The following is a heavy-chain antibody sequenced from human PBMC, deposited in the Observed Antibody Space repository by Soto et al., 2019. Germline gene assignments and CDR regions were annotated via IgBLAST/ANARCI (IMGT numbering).Heavy chain of an antibody. CDR1: GFTVSSNY. J-gene: IGHJ3*02. CDR3: ARDRGRPLGFDI. Sequence: EVQLVESGGGLVQPGGSLRLSCAASGFTVSSNYMSWVRQAPGKGLEWVSVIYSGGSTYYADSVKGRFTISRDNSKNTLYLQINSLRAEDTAVYYCARDRGRPLGFDIWGQGTMVTVSS. V-gene: IGHV3-66*01. D-gene: IGHD3-10*01. CDR2: IYSGGST.